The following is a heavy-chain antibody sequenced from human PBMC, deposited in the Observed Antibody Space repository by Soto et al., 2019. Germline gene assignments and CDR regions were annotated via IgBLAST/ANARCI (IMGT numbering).Heavy chain of an antibody. Sequence: SVKVSCKASGGSLSTNPISCVRQAPGQGLEWMGGTGSGTGPGNHAQKFQGRLTVTADKSTSTVYMELTNLSSEDTAVYYCARRDSGGFYRFFDSWGQGTLVTVSS. CDR2: TGSGTGPG. CDR1: GGSLSTNP. D-gene: IGHD2-15*01. CDR3: ARRDSGGFYRFFDS. J-gene: IGHJ4*02. V-gene: IGHV1-69*06.